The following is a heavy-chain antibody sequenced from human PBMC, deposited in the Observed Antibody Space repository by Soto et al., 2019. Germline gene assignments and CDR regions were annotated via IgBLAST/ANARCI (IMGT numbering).Heavy chain of an antibody. CDR1: GGYVSSGSYY. D-gene: IGHD5-18*01. CDR3: ASMRIQLCSDRNGGYFDY. V-gene: IGHV4-61*01. J-gene: IGHJ4*02. Sequence: QVQLQESGPGMVKPSETLSLTCTVSGGYVSSGSYYWSWIRQPPGKGLEWIGYIYYSGSTNYNPSLKSRVTISVDTSKNQFSLKLSSVTAADTAVYYCASMRIQLCSDRNGGYFDYWGQGTLVTVSS. CDR2: IYYSGST.